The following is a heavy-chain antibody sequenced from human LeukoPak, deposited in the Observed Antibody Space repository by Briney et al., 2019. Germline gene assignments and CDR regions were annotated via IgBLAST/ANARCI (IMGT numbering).Heavy chain of an antibody. Sequence: GGSLRLSCAASGFTFSSYSMNWVRQAPGKGLEWVSSISSSSSYIYHADSVKGRFTISRGNAKNSLYLQMNSLRAEDTAVYYCARGGTSVDYWGQGTLVTVSS. V-gene: IGHV3-21*01. J-gene: IGHJ4*02. CDR3: ARGGTSVDY. CDR1: GFTFSSYS. CDR2: ISSSSSYI.